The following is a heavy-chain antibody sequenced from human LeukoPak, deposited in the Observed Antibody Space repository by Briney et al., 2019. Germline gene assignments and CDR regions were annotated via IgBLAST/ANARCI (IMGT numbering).Heavy chain of an antibody. V-gene: IGHV4-30-2*01. CDR3: ARVGLRARMNGLRGAFDI. D-gene: IGHD3-10*01. Sequence: SETLSLTCTVSGGSISSGGYYWSWIRQPPGKGLEWIGYIYHSGSTYYNPSLKSRVTISVDRSKNQFSLKLSSVTAADTAVYYCARVGLRARMNGLRGAFDIWGQGTMGTVSS. CDR1: GGSISSGGYY. J-gene: IGHJ3*02. CDR2: IYHSGST.